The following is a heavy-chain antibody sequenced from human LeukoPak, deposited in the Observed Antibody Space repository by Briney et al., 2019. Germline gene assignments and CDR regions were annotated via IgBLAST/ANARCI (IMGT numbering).Heavy chain of an antibody. J-gene: IGHJ5*02. V-gene: IGHV4-59*01. Sequence: SETLSLTCTVSGGSISDYYWSWIRQSPGKGLEWIGYIYHSGSTNYNLSLKSRVTISVDTSKNQFSLKLRSVTAADTAVYYCARDQRSYNYDSSGYGPAFDPWGPGTLVTVSS. CDR3: ARDQRSYNYDSSGYGPAFDP. CDR1: GGSISDYY. D-gene: IGHD3-22*01. CDR2: IYHSGST.